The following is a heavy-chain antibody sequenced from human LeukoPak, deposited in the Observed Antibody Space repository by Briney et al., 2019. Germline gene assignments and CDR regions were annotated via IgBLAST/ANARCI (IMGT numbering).Heavy chain of an antibody. V-gene: IGHV4-34*01. Sequence: SETLSLTCAVYGGSFSGYYWSWIRQPPGKGLEWIGEINHSGSTNYNPSLKSRVTISVDTPKNQFSLKLSSVTAADTAVYYCARRGATRGYSGYAFDYWGQGTLVTVSS. CDR1: GGSFSGYY. CDR3: ARRGATRGYSGYAFDY. J-gene: IGHJ4*02. D-gene: IGHD5-12*01. CDR2: INHSGST.